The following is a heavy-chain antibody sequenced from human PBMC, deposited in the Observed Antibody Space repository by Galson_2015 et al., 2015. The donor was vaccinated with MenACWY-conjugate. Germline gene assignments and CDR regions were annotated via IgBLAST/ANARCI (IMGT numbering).Heavy chain of an antibody. CDR1: GYIFTTYA. Sequence: SVKVSCKASGYIFTTYALNWLRQAPGQGLEWLGWINTNTENPTYAQGFTGRFVFSLDTSVSTAYLRISSLKAEDTAVYYCARAQMNGDFDLWGQGTLVTVSS. CDR3: ARAQMNGDFDL. J-gene: IGHJ4*02. D-gene: IGHD2-8*01. V-gene: IGHV7-4-1*02. CDR2: INTNTENP.